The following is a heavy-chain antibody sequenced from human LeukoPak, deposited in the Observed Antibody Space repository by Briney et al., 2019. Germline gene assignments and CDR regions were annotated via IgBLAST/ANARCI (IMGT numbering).Heavy chain of an antibody. J-gene: IGHJ5*02. V-gene: IGHV4-59*02. CDR3: ARARDGHINNWFDP. Sequence: SETLSLTCTVSGASVSPYYWSWIRQPPGKGLEWIGYIYYSGSTNYNPSLKSRVTISVDTSKTQFSLKMSSVTAADTAVYYCARARDGHINNWFDPWGQGTLVTVSS. D-gene: IGHD5-24*01. CDR2: IYYSGST. CDR1: GASVSPYY.